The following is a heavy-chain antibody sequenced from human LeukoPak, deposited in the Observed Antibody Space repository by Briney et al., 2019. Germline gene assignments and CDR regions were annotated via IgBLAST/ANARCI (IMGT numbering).Heavy chain of an antibody. CDR1: GGSISSYY. J-gene: IGHJ4*02. CDR3: ARVGPRYYDFWSGQAYYFDY. V-gene: IGHV4-59*01. Sequence: SETLSLTCTVSGGSISSYYWSWIRQPPGKGLEWIGYIYYSGSTNYNPSLKSRVTISVDTSKNQFSLKLSPVTAADTAVYYCARVGPRYYDFWSGQAYYFDYWGQGTLVTVSS. D-gene: IGHD3-3*01. CDR2: IYYSGST.